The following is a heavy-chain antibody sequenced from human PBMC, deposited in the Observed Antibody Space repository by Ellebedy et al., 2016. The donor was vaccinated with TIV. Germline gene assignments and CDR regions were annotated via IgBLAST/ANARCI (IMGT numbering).Heavy chain of an antibody. CDR2: LPVYNGHT. V-gene: IGHV1-18*01. D-gene: IGHD3-10*01. CDR3: ARSRLGGGHWYFDF. J-gene: IGHJ2*01. Sequence: ASVKVSXKVSGYTFTRYGMSWVRQAPGQGLEWMGWLPVYNGHTKYAQKFQDRDVMTTETATSTVYMELRSLRSDDTAVYYCARSRLGGGHWYFDFWGRGTLVTVSS. CDR1: GYTFTRYG.